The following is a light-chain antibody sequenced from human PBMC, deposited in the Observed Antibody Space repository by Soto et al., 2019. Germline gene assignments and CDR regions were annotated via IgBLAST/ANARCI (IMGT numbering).Light chain of an antibody. CDR1: QSLLYSNGYNY. Sequence: DIVMTQSPLSLPVTPGEPASISCRSSQSLLYSNGYNYLDWYLQRPGQSPQLLIYLGSSRASGVPDRFSGSGSGTDFTLKISRVEAEDLGVYYCMQALQTPRTFGRGTKLEIK. V-gene: IGKV2-28*01. CDR3: MQALQTPRT. CDR2: LGS. J-gene: IGKJ2*01.